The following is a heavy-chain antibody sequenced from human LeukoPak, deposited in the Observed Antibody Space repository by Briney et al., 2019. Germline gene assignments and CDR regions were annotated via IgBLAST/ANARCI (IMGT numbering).Heavy chain of an antibody. D-gene: IGHD3-3*01. CDR3: ARERDFWSESGYFDY. V-gene: IGHV4-30-4*01. J-gene: IGHJ4*02. CDR2: IYYSGST. CDR1: GGSISSGDYY. Sequence: SQTLSLTCTVSGGSISSGDYYWGWIRQPPGKGLEWIGYIYYSGSTYYNPSLKSRVTISVDTSKNQFSLKLSSVTAADTAVYYCARERDFWSESGYFDYWGQGTLVTVS.